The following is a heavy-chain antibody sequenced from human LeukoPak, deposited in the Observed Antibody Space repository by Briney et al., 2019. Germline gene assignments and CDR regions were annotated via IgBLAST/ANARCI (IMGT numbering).Heavy chain of an antibody. CDR1: GFTFSSYE. V-gene: IGHV3-48*03. D-gene: IGHD6-19*01. CDR2: ISSSGSTI. J-gene: IGHJ4*02. CDR3: ARTKWLEAIDY. Sequence: VGSLRLSCAAYGFTFSSYEMNWVRQAPGKGLEWVSYISSSGSTIYYADSVKGRFTTSRDNAKSSLYLQMNSLRAEDTAVYYGARTKWLEAIDYWGQGTLVTVSS.